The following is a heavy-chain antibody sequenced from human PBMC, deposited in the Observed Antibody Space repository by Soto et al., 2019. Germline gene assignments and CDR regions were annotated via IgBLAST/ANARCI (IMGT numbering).Heavy chain of an antibody. D-gene: IGHD6-19*01. V-gene: IGHV4-59*01. CDR1: GDSMNNDX. CDR2: MYDSGRT. Sequence: QVQLQESGPGLVKPSETLSLTCTVSGDSMNNDXXXXXRXPPGKGLEWIDFMYDSGRTNYNPSLKTRXXXXXXXXXNXXXXXXXXXXXXDTAMYYCVXXQXSSGRDYWGQGILVTVSS. CDR3: VXXQXSSGRDY. J-gene: IGHJ4*02.